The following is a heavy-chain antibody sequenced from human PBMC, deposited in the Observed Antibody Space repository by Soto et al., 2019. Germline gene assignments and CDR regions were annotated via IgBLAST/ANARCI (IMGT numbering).Heavy chain of an antibody. CDR1: GFTFSDYG. CDR3: ARGSLYCSSTSCSYGMDV. Sequence: QVQLVESGGGVVQHGWSLRLSCAAYGFTFSDYGMLWVRQAQGEGLQWVAVIWFDGSNEHYADSVKRRFTIFRNNSKNTLYLQMYSLRAGDTAVYYCARGSLYCSSTSCSYGMDVWGQGTTVTVSS. V-gene: IGHV3-33*01. CDR2: IWFDGSNE. D-gene: IGHD2-15*01. J-gene: IGHJ6*02.